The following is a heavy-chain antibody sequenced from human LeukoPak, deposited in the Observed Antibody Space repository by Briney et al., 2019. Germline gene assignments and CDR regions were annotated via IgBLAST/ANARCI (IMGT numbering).Heavy chain of an antibody. CDR1: GYTFTSYA. CDR2: INTNTGNP. V-gene: IGHV7-4-1*02. D-gene: IGHD1-26*01. Sequence: EASVKVSCKASGYTFTSYAMNWVRQAPGQGLEWMGWINTNTGNPTYAQGFTGRFVFSLDTSVSTAYLQINSLKAEDTAVYYCARDSISGSYVHYDNWGQGTLVTVSP. CDR3: ARDSISGSYVHYDN. J-gene: IGHJ4*02.